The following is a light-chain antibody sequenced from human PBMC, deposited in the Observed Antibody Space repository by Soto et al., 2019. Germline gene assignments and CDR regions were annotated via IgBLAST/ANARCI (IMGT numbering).Light chain of an antibody. Sequence: QSVLTQPASVSGSPGQSITISCTGSSSDIGDYDYVSWYQQHPGKAPKVLISEVSNRPSGVSNRFSGSKSGNTASLTISGLQAEDEADYYCNSYATGNTRLFGTGTKVTVL. CDR1: SSDIGDYDY. CDR2: EVS. CDR3: NSYATGNTRL. J-gene: IGLJ1*01. V-gene: IGLV2-14*01.